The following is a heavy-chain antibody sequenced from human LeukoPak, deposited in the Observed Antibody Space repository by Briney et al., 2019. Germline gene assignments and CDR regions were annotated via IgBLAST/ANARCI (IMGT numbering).Heavy chain of an antibody. CDR2: MYLSGTT. CDR3: AGLVGRYSSGLYYYYFDY. CDR1: GGSISSNNW. D-gene: IGHD3-22*01. V-gene: IGHV4-4*02. Sequence: QTSETLSLTCAVSGGSISSNNWWGWVRQPPGKGLEWIGEMYLSGTTHSNPSVKSRVTISIDKSKNQFFLNLSSVTAADTAVYYCAGLVGRYSSGLYYYYFDYWGQGTLVTVSS. J-gene: IGHJ4*02.